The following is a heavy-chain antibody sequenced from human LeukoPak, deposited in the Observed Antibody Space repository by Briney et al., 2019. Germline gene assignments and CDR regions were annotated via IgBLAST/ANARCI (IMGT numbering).Heavy chain of an antibody. D-gene: IGHD2-2*01. CDR3: ARESEGGTGTSCPDY. CDR2: IQSNGRNK. CDR1: GFTFSNHA. Sequence: GGSLRLSCAASGFTFSNHAMSWVRQAPGRGLEWVAGIQSNGRNKYYVDSVKGRFAISRDNSKSTLYLQVNSLRVEDTALYYCARESEGGTGTSCPDYWGQGTLVTVSS. V-gene: IGHV3-30*03. J-gene: IGHJ4*02.